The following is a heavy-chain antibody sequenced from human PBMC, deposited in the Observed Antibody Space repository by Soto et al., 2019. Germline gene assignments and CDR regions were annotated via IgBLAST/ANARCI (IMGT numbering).Heavy chain of an antibody. CDR3: LGNWL. Sequence: EEQLLESGGGLVQPGGSLRLSCAASGFTFSTYGMGWVRQAPGKGLDWVSSITGSGGTTYYADSVKGRFTISRDNSESMWVLQMNGLRAGDTAVYYCLGNWLWGQGTMVTVS. CDR1: GFTFSTYG. V-gene: IGHV3-23*01. D-gene: IGHD3-16*01. J-gene: IGHJ3*01. CDR2: ITGSGGTT.